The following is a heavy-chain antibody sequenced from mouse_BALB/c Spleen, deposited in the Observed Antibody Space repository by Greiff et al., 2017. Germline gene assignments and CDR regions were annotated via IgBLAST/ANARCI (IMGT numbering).Heavy chain of an antibody. CDR1: GFTFSSYG. V-gene: IGHV5-6*01. J-gene: IGHJ3*01. CDR2: ISSGGSYT. CDR3: ARHDYRWFAY. D-gene: IGHD2-14*01. Sequence: EVQRVESGGDLVKPGGSLKLSCAASGFTFSSYGMSWVRQTPDKRLEWVATISSGGSYTYYPDSVKGRFTISRDNAKNTLYLQMSSLKSEDTAMYYCARHDYRWFAYWGQGTLVTVSA.